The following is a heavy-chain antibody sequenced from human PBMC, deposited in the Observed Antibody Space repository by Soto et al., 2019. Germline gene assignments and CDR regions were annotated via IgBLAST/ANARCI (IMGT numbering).Heavy chain of an antibody. V-gene: IGHV3-21*01. CDR1: GFTFSSYT. J-gene: IGHJ6*02. D-gene: IGHD3-10*01. CDR2: ISSSSSYI. Sequence: PGGSLRLSCAASGFTFSSYTMNWVRQAPGKGLEWVSSISSSSSYIYYADSVMGRFTISRDNAKNSLYLQMNGLRAEDTAVYYCARDKPYYGFPYYYGMDVWGQGTTVTVSS. CDR3: ARDKPYYGFPYYYGMDV.